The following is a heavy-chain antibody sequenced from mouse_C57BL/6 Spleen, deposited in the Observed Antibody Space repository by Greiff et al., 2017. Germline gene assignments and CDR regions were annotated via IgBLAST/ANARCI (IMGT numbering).Heavy chain of an antibody. CDR1: GYTFPSYW. D-gene: IGHD1-3*01. CDR3: ARRGVSSWYFDV. Sequence: QVQLQQSGAELVMPGASVKLSCKASGYTFPSYWMHWVKQRPGQGLEWIGEISPSDSYTNYNQKFKGKSTLTVDKSSSTAYMQLSSLTSEDSAVYYCARRGVSSWYFDVWGTGTTVTVSS. CDR2: ISPSDSYT. V-gene: IGHV1-69*01. J-gene: IGHJ1*03.